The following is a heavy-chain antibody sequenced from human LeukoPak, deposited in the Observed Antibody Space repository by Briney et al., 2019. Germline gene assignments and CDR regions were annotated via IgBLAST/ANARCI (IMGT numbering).Heavy chain of an antibody. D-gene: IGHD3-22*01. V-gene: IGHV1-69*13. CDR1: GGTFSSYA. CDR3: ARRTYYYDSSGYHRYYYYGMDV. Sequence: SVKVSCKASGGTFSSYAISWVRQAPGRGLEWMGGIIPIFGTANYAQKFQGRVTITADESTSTAYMELSSLRSEDTAVYYCARRTYYYDSSGYHRYYYYGMDVWGQGTTVTVSS. CDR2: IIPIFGTA. J-gene: IGHJ6*02.